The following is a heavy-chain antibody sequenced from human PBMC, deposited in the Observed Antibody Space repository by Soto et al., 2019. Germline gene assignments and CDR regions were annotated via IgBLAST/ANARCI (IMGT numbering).Heavy chain of an antibody. CDR3: AKMLTMVRGVTGLRDFDF. V-gene: IGHV3-23*01. D-gene: IGHD3-10*01. CDR2: ISGPGATI. CDR1: GFTFSSYA. J-gene: IGHJ4*02. Sequence: EVQLLEAGGNLIQPGGYLRLSCAASGFTFSSYAMSWVRQAPGQGLEWLSAISGPGATIYYADSVKGRFTISRDNSKNTLYLQMNSLTAEDTAVYYCAKMLTMVRGVTGLRDFDFWGQGTLVTVSS.